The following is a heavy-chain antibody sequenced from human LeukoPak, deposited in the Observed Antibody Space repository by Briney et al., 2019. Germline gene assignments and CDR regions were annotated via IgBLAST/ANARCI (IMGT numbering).Heavy chain of an antibody. CDR2: IIPIFGTA. J-gene: IGHJ3*02. CDR1: GGTFSSYA. D-gene: IGHD1-26*01. V-gene: IGHV1-69*13. CDR3: ARLAISGSYGRLVVFDAFDI. Sequence: SVKVSCKASGGTFSSYAISWVRQAPGQGPEWMGGIIPIFGTANYAQEFQGRVTITADESTSTAYMELSSLRSEDTAVYYCARLAISGSYGRLVVFDAFDIWGQGTMVTVSS.